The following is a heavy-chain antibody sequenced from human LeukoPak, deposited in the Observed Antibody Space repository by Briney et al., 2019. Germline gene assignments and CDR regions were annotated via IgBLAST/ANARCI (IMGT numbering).Heavy chain of an antibody. V-gene: IGHV1-2*02. D-gene: IGHD2-2*02. Sequence: ASVKVSCKXSGYTFTGYYMHWVRQAPGQGLEWMGWINPNSGGTNYAQKFQGRVTMTRDTSISTAYMELSRLRSDDTAVYYCARVGDIVVVPAAISYWGQGTLVTVSS. CDR2: INPNSGGT. CDR3: ARVGDIVVVPAAISY. CDR1: GYTFTGYY. J-gene: IGHJ4*02.